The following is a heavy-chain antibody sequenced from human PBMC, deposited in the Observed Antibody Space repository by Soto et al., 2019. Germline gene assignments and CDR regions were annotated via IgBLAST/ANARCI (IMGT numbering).Heavy chain of an antibody. Sequence: SLRLSCAASGFTVSSNYVTWVRQAPGKGLGWVSIIYSSSTTYYADSVRGRFTISRDDSKNTVYLQMNSLRVEDTAVYYCARGFLAYFDYWGQGTLVTVSS. J-gene: IGHJ4*02. CDR2: IYSSSTT. D-gene: IGHD3-3*01. CDR1: GFTVSSNY. V-gene: IGHV3-66*01. CDR3: ARGFLAYFDY.